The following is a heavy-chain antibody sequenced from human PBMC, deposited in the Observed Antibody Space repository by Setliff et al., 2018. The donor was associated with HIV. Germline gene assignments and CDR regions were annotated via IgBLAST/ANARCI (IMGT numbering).Heavy chain of an antibody. Sequence: SETLSLTCTVSGGAMNNNYWSWIRQPAGKGLEWIGRIYIRGTNYNPSLKTRLTMSLDTSSNQFSLNLNSVTAADTAVYYCARGSWGSWRFDYRGQGTLVTVSS. CDR1: GGAMNNNY. CDR3: ARGSWGSWRFDY. V-gene: IGHV4-4*07. J-gene: IGHJ4*02. CDR2: IYIRGT. D-gene: IGHD6-13*01.